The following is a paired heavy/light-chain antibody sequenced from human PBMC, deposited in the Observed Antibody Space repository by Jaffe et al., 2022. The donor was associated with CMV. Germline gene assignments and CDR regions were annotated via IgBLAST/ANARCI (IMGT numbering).Heavy chain of an antibody. Sequence: EVQLVESGGDLVQPGGSLRLSCAASGFTFNSYSMNWVRQAPGKGLEWVSVISGTGDDKKYAGSVKGRFTISRDNSKNTVDLQMQNLRAEDTAVYYCVRRVQQWSKQEDYFDYWGQGTLVTVSS. D-gene: IGHD1-1*01. CDR3: VRRVQQWSKQEDYFDY. CDR1: GFTFNSYS. J-gene: IGHJ4*02. CDR2: ISGTGDDK. V-gene: IGHV3-23*04.
Light chain of an antibody. V-gene: IGKV1-39*01. CDR2: AAS. Sequence: DIQMTQSPSSLSASVGDRVTITCRASESISRYLNWYQQKPGKAPKLLIYAASTLQSAVPLRFSGSGSETDFTLTISNLQPEDFATYYCQQSYSTHKTFGQGTKLEI. CDR3: QQSYSTHKT. CDR1: ESISRY. J-gene: IGKJ2*01.